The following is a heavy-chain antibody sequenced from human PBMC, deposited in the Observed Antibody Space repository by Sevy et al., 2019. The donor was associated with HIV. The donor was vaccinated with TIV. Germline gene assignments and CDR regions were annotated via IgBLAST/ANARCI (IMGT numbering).Heavy chain of an antibody. CDR2: ISGSGSGT. V-gene: IGHV3-23*01. Sequence: GGSLRLSCAVSGFTFSSYAMSWVRQAPGKGLEWVSAISGSGSGTYYADSVKGRFTISRDQSKNTLYLQMNSLRAEDTAVYYCAKEDCSGGRCYGGFDYWGQGTLVTVSS. CDR1: GFTFSSYA. J-gene: IGHJ4*02. CDR3: AKEDCSGGRCYGGFDY. D-gene: IGHD2-15*01.